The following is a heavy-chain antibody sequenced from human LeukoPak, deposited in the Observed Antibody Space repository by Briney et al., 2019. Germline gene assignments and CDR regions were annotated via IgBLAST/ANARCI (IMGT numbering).Heavy chain of an antibody. V-gene: IGHV1-69*04. CDR3: ARAPHNYDFWSGYPSGDFDY. J-gene: IGHJ4*02. CDR1: GGTFSSYA. D-gene: IGHD3-3*01. Sequence: SVKVSCKASGGTFSSYAISWVRQAPGQGLEWMGRIIPILGIANYAQKFQGRVTITADKSTSTAYMELSGLRSEDTAVYYCARAPHNYDFWSGYPSGDFDYWGQGTLVTVSS. CDR2: IIPILGIA.